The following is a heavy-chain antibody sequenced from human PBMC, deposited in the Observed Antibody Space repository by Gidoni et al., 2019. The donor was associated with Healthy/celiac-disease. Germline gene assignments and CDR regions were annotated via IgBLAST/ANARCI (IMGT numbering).Heavy chain of an antibody. D-gene: IGHD2-15*01. CDR2: IWYDGSNK. J-gene: IGHJ5*02. CDR3: AREARRGYCSGGSCRGFWFDP. Sequence: QVQLVDSGGGLVQPGRSLRLSCAASGFPFSSSGMHWVRQAPGKGLEWVAVIWYDGSNKYYADSVKGRFTISRDNSKNTLYLQMNSLRAEDTAVYYCAREARRGYCSGGSCRGFWFDPWGQGTLVTVSS. V-gene: IGHV3-33*01. CDR1: GFPFSSSG.